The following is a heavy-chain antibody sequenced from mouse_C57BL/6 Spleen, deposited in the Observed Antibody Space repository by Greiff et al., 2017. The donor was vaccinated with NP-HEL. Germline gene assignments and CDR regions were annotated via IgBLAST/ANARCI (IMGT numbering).Heavy chain of an antibody. D-gene: IGHD1-1*01. CDR1: GYAFSSYW. Sequence: VQVVESGAELVKPGASVKISCKASGYAFSSYWMNWVKQRPGKGLEWIGQIYPGDGDTNYNGKFKGKATLTADKSSSTAYMQLSSLTSEDSAVYFCARNYYGSSYGAMDYWGQGTSVTVSS. CDR2: IYPGDGDT. V-gene: IGHV1-80*01. CDR3: ARNYYGSSYGAMDY. J-gene: IGHJ4*01.